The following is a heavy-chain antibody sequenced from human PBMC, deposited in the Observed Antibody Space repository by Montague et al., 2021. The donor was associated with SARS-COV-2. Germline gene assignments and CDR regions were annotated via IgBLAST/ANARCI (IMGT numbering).Heavy chain of an antibody. V-gene: IGHV4-38-2*02. CDR2: IHHSGNT. Sequence: SETLSLTCTVSGRSISTDHHWGWIRQPPGKGLEWIGSIHHSGNTYYNPSLKSRLTISIDTSKNQFSLKLTSLTAADTAVYYCASQVAYLDYFDPWGQGTLVTVSS. CDR1: GRSISTDHH. CDR3: ASQVAYLDYFDP. D-gene: IGHD4-11*01. J-gene: IGHJ5*02.